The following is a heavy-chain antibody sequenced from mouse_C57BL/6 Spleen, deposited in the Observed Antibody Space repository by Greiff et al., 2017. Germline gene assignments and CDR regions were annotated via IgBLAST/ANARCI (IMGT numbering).Heavy chain of an antibody. CDR2: ILPGSGST. CDR3: ARGDTTVVAPYYYAMDY. Sequence: VQLQQSGAELMKPGASVKLSCKATGYTFTGYWIEWVKQRPGHGLEWIGEILPGSGSTNYNEKFKGKATFTADTSSNTAYMQLSSLTTEDSAIYYCARGDTTVVAPYYYAMDYWGQGTSVTVSS. J-gene: IGHJ4*01. V-gene: IGHV1-9*01. CDR1: GYTFTGYW. D-gene: IGHD1-1*01.